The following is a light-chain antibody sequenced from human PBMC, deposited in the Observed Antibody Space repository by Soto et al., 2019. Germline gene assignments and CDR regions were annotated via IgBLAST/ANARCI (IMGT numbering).Light chain of an antibody. Sequence: QPVLTQSPSASASLGASVKLTCTLSSGHSSYAIAWHQQQPEKGPRYLMKVNSDGSHNKGDGIPDRFSGSSSGAERYLTISSLQSADEADYYCQTWGAGFSVVFGGGTKLTVL. CDR2: VNSDGSH. CDR1: SGHSSYA. J-gene: IGLJ2*01. CDR3: QTWGAGFSVV. V-gene: IGLV4-69*01.